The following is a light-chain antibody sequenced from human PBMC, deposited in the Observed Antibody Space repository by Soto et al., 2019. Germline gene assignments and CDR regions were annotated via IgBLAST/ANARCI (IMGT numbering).Light chain of an antibody. CDR2: DAS. CDR3: QQRSTWHRVLN. V-gene: IGKV3-11*01. J-gene: IGKJ4*01. CDR1: QSVSNY. Sequence: SQSVSNYLSWYQQKPGLAPRLLIYDASIRAPGIPARFSGSGSGTGFPLTNSSRVAVAFAMYYCQQRSTWHRVLNFGRGTKVDIK.